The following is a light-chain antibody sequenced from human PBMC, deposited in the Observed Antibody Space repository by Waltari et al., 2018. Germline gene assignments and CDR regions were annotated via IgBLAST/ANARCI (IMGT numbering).Light chain of an antibody. CDR2: DAS. V-gene: IGKV3-11*01. Sequence: EIVLTQSPATLSLSPGERATPSCRASQSVGANLAWYQQIAGQAPRLLIYDASNRATGIPARFSGSGSGADFTLTISSLEPEDFAVYYCQQRYNWPPTFGGGTKVEIE. J-gene: IGKJ4*01. CDR3: QQRYNWPPT. CDR1: QSVGAN.